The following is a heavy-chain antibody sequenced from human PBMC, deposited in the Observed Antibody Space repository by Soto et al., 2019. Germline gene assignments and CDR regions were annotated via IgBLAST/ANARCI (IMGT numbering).Heavy chain of an antibody. CDR3: ARDGESLRYFDWLLYPYFDY. CDR2: IWYDGSNK. CDR1: GFTFSSYG. J-gene: IGHJ4*02. V-gene: IGHV3-33*01. D-gene: IGHD3-9*01. Sequence: GGSLRLSCAASGFTFSSYGMHWVRQAPGKGLEWVAVIWYDGSNKYYADSVKGRFTISRDNSKNTLYLQMNSPRAEDTAVYYWARDGESLRYFDWLLYPYFDYWGQGTLVTVSS.